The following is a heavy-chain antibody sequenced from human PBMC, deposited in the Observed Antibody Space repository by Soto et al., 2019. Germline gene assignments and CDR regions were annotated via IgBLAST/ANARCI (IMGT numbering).Heavy chain of an antibody. D-gene: IGHD1-26*01. CDR3: ERRGSGSYYDY. J-gene: IGHJ4*02. CDR2: ISGSGDST. CDR1: GFTFSSYA. V-gene: IGHV3-23*01. Sequence: EVQLLESGGGLVQPGGSLRLSCAASGFTFSSYAMRWVRQAPVKGLEWVSAISGSGDSTYYADSVKGRFTISRDNSKNTLYLKMNSLRAEDTAVYYCERRGSGSYYDYWGQGTLVTVSS.